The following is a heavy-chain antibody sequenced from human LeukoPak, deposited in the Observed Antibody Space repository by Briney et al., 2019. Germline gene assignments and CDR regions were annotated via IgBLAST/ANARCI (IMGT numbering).Heavy chain of an antibody. CDR2: ISYDGSNK. J-gene: IGHJ6*02. Sequence: GGSLRLSCAASGFTFSSYGMHWVRQAPGKGLEWVAVISYDGSNKYYADSVKDRFTISRDNSKNTLYLQMNSLRAEDTAVYYCAKEGYYDILTGVHYGMDVWGQGTTVTVSS. D-gene: IGHD3-9*01. CDR1: GFTFSSYG. CDR3: AKEGYYDILTGVHYGMDV. V-gene: IGHV3-30*18.